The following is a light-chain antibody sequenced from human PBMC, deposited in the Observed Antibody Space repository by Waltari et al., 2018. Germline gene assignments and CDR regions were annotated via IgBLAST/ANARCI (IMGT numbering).Light chain of an antibody. Sequence: EIVMTQSPATLSVSPGERATLSCRASQSVSSNLAWYQQKPGQAPRLLIYGASTRATDIPAKFSGSGSGTEFTLTISSLQSEDFAIYYCQQYNNWPPLFGPGTKVDFK. J-gene: IGKJ3*01. V-gene: IGKV3-15*01. CDR2: GAS. CDR1: QSVSSN. CDR3: QQYNNWPPL.